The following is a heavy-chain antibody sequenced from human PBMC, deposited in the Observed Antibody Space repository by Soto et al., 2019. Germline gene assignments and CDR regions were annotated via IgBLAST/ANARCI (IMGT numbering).Heavy chain of an antibody. CDR3: ARDDFWSGYYQLGDN. V-gene: IGHV1-8*01. J-gene: IGHJ4*02. CDR2: MNPNSGNT. Sequence: GASVKVSCKASGYTFTSYDINWVRQATGQGLEGMGWMNPNSGNTGYAQKFQGRVTMTRDTSISTAYMEMSRLTSDDTAFYYCARDDFWSGYYQLGDNWGKGTLVTVSS. D-gene: IGHD3-3*01. CDR1: GYTFTSYD.